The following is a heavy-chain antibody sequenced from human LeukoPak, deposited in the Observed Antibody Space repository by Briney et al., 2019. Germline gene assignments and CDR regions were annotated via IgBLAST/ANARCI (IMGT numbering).Heavy chain of an antibody. V-gene: IGHV1-2*02. CDR1: GYTFTGYY. CDR3: ARFLSGAGGIDY. Sequence: ASVTVSCKASGYTFTGYYMHWVRQAPGQGLEWMGWINPNSGGTDYAQKFQGRVTMTRDTSISTAYMELSRLRSDDTAVYYCARFLSGAGGIDYWGQGTLVTVSS. D-gene: IGHD2-15*01. J-gene: IGHJ4*02. CDR2: INPNSGGT.